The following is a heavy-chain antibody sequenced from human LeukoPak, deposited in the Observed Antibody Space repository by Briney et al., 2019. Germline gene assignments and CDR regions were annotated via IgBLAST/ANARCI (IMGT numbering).Heavy chain of an antibody. CDR2: IYYSGST. J-gene: IGHJ6*02. V-gene: IGHV4-39*07. D-gene: IGHD6-19*01. CDR3: ARVVLAVAGTASSEGNYYYYGMDV. CDR1: GGSISSSSYY. Sequence: SETLSLTCTVSGGSISSSSYYWGWIRQPPGKGLEWIGSIYYSGSTYYNPSLKSRVTISVDTSKNQFSLKLSSVTAADTAVYYCARVVLAVAGTASSEGNYYYYGMDVWGQGTTVTVSS.